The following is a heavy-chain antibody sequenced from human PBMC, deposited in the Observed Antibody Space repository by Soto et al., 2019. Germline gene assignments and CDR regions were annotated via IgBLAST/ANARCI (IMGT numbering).Heavy chain of an antibody. Sequence: PSETLSPTCTFSGGSISSGDYYWSWVRQPPGKGLEWIGYIYYSGSTYYNPSLKSRVTISVDTSKNQFSLKLSSVTAADTAVYYCARVGSRYDFWSGYSVYYGMDVWGQGTTVTVSS. V-gene: IGHV4-30-4*01. D-gene: IGHD3-3*01. CDR2: IYYSGST. CDR3: ARVGSRYDFWSGYSVYYGMDV. CDR1: GGSISSGDYY. J-gene: IGHJ6*02.